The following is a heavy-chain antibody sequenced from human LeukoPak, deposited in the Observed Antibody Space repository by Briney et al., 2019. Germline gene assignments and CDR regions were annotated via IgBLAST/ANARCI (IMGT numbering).Heavy chain of an antibody. D-gene: IGHD3-10*01. Sequence: GESLKISCEASGYSFTTYWIVWVLQMPGKRLEWMGIVYPDDSDTRYSPSFQGQVTISADKSTSTAYLPWSSLKASDSAMYYCARQHGSGSYYSRAIDYWGQGTLVTVSS. V-gene: IGHV5-51*01. CDR3: ARQHGSGSYYSRAIDY. J-gene: IGHJ4*02. CDR1: GYSFTTYW. CDR2: VYPDDSDT.